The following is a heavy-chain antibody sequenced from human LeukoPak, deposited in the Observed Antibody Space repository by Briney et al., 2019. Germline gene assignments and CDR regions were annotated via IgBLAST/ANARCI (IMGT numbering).Heavy chain of an antibody. J-gene: IGHJ4*02. V-gene: IGHV3-23*01. D-gene: IGHD2-15*01. CDR2: VGINGAST. Sequence: GGSLRLSCAASGFTFSSYAMSWVRQAPGKGLEWVSVVGINGASTFYADSVKGRFTISRDNSKNTLYLQVNSLRAEDTAVYYCAKGSDVPSRLAVDYWGQGTLVTVSS. CDR1: GFTFSSYA. CDR3: AKGSDVPSRLAVDY.